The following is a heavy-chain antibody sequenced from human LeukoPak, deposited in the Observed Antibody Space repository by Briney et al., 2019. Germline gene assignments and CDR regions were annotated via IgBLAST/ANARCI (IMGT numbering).Heavy chain of an antibody. CDR3: ARDWRYCSGGSCSYYFDY. J-gene: IGHJ4*02. CDR1: GVSISSYY. D-gene: IGHD2-15*01. Sequence: PSETLSLTCTVSGVSISSYYWTWIRQPAGKGPEWIGRIYTSGSTNYNPSLNSRVTISVDKSKNHLSLKLSSVIASDTAVYYCARDWRYCSGGSCSYYFDYWGQGALVTVSS. CDR2: IYTSGST. V-gene: IGHV4-4*07.